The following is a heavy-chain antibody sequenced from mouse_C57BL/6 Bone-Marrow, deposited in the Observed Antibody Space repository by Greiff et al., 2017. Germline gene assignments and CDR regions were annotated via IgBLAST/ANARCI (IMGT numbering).Heavy chain of an antibody. CDR3: ARNYPQTGY. J-gene: IGHJ2*01. D-gene: IGHD2-1*01. Sequence: QVQLQQPGAELERPGTSVKLSCKASGYTFTSYWMHWVKQRPGQGLEWIGVIDPSDSYTNYNQKFKGKATLTVDTSSSTAYMQLSSLTSEDSAVYYCARNYPQTGYWGQGTTLTVSS. CDR1: GYTFTSYW. V-gene: IGHV1-59*01. CDR2: IDPSDSYT.